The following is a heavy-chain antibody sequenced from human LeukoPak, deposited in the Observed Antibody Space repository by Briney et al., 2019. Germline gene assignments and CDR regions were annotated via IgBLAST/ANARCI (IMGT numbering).Heavy chain of an antibody. D-gene: IGHD6-13*01. CDR2: ISSASNMI. CDR1: GLTFSSFE. CDR3: STASGSWNRYYFDS. J-gene: IGHJ4*02. Sequence: PGGSLRLSCAASGLTFSSFEMNWVRQAPGKGLEWISYISSASNMIYYAESVMGRFTISRDNAKNSLYLQMNSLRAEDTAVYYCSTASGSWNRYYFDSWGQGTLVTVSS. V-gene: IGHV3-48*03.